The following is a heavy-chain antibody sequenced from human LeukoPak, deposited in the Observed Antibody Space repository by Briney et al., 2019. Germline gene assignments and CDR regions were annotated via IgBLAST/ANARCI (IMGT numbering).Heavy chain of an antibody. CDR3: ARNPFKNGGNSDLRRFDP. V-gene: IGHV3-21*01. J-gene: IGHJ5*02. CDR1: GFTFSSYS. D-gene: IGHD4-23*01. Sequence: AGGSLRLSCAASGFTFSSYSMNWVRQALGKGLEWVSSISSSSSYIYYADSVKGRFTISRDNAKNSLYLQMNSLRAEDTAVYYCARNPFKNGGNSDLRRFDPWGQGTLVTVSS. CDR2: ISSSSSYI.